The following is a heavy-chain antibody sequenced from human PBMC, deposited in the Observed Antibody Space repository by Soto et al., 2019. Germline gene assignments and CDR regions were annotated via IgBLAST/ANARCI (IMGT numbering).Heavy chain of an antibody. CDR2: ISSSSSTI. V-gene: IGHV3-48*01. Sequence: EVQLVESGGGLVQPGGSLRLSCAASGFTFSSYSMNWVRQAPGKGLEWVSCISSSSSTIYYADSVKGRFTISRDNAKNSLYLQMKSMRAEDTAVYYCARDPSNYCSGTSFYYDAFDIWGQGTMVTVSS. CDR1: GFTFSSYS. D-gene: IGHD2-2*01. CDR3: ARDPSNYCSGTSFYYDAFDI. J-gene: IGHJ3*02.